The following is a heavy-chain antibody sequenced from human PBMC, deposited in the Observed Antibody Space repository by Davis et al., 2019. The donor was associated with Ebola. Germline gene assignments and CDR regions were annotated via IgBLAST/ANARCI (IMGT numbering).Heavy chain of an antibody. Sequence: PGGSLRLSCAASGFTFSDYYMSWIRQAPGKGLEWVSYISSSGSTIYYADSVKGRFTISRDNAKNSLYLQMNSLRAEDTAVYYCARDSRSYISPYYYGMDVWGQGTTVTVSS. CDR3: ARDSRSYISPYYYGMDV. V-gene: IGHV3-11*01. J-gene: IGHJ6*02. CDR2: ISSSGSTI. CDR1: GFTFSDYY. D-gene: IGHD2/OR15-2a*01.